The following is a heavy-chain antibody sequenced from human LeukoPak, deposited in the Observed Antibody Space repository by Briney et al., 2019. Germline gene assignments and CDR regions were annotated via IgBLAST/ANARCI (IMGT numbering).Heavy chain of an antibody. Sequence: GGSLRLSCAASGFSFSDYAMHWVRQTPGKGLEWMAVITDDGSNKYSADSVKGRFTISRDNSKNTVYLQMNSLRAEDTAVYYCAKDALRGGYCSGGSCQGGWFDPWGQGTLVTVSS. CDR1: GFSFSDYA. CDR2: ITDDGSNK. D-gene: IGHD2-15*01. J-gene: IGHJ5*02. CDR3: AKDALRGGYCSGGSCQGGWFDP. V-gene: IGHV3-30*04.